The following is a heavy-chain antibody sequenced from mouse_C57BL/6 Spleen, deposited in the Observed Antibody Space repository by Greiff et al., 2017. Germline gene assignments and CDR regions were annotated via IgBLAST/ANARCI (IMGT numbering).Heavy chain of an antibody. D-gene: IGHD2-5*01. CDR1: GYTFTSYW. CDR3: AREVYYSNYVLFAY. CDR2: IHPSDSDT. Sequence: VQLQQPGAELVKPGASVKVSCKASGYTFTSYWMHWVKQRPGQGLEWIGRIHPSDSDTNYNQKFKGKATLTVDKSSSTAYMQLSSLTSEDAAVYYCAREVYYSNYVLFAYGGQGTLVTVSA. V-gene: IGHV1-74*01. J-gene: IGHJ3*01.